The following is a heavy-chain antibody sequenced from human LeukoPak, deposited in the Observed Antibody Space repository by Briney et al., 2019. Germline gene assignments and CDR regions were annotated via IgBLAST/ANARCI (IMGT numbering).Heavy chain of an antibody. CDR1: GFTFSSYG. J-gene: IGHJ4*02. V-gene: IGHV3-33*06. Sequence: GRSLRLSCAASGFTFSSYGMHWVRQAPGKGLEWVAVIWYDGSKKYYADSVKGRFTISRDNSKNTLYLQMNSLRAEDTAVYYCAKELTVYNRGYYFDYWGQGTLVTVSS. CDR2: IWYDGSKK. D-gene: IGHD1-14*01. CDR3: AKELTVYNRGYYFDY.